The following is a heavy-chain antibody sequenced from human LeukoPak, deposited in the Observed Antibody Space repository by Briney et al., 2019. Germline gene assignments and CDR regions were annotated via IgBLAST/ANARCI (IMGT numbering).Heavy chain of an antibody. D-gene: IGHD6-19*01. CDR1: GGSISSYY. J-gene: IGHJ3*02. CDR3: ARPGYSSGCFDI. V-gene: IGHV4-59*08. Sequence: SETLSLTCPVSGGSISSYYWSWIRQPPGKGLEWIGCIYYSGSTNYNPSLKSRVTISVDTSKNQFSLKLSSVTAADTAVYYCARPGYSSGCFDIWGQGTMVTVSS. CDR2: IYYSGST.